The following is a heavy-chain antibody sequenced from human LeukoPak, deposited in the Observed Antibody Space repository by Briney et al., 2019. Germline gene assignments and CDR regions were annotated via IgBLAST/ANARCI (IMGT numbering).Heavy chain of an antibody. D-gene: IGHD6-19*01. V-gene: IGHV1-2*02. CDR1: GYTFTGYH. Sequence: ASVKVSCKASGYTFTGYHMHWVRQAPGQGLEWVGWINPNSGGTNYAQKFQGRVTMTRDTSISTAYMELSRLRSDDTAVYYCARQWLVLSAFDIWGQGTMVTVSS. CDR2: INPNSGGT. J-gene: IGHJ3*02. CDR3: ARQWLVLSAFDI.